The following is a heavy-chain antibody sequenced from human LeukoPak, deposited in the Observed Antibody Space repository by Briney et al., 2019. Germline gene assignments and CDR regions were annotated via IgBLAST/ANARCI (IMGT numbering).Heavy chain of an antibody. D-gene: IGHD3-16*01. CDR3: AIHQGGSSWLDP. Sequence: PSETLSLTCTVSGGSISSGYYYWSWIRQPAGKGLEWIGRMYTSGSTEYNPSLNSRVTISVDTSKNQFSLKLSSVTATDTAVYYCAIHQGGSSWLDPWGQGTLVTVSS. V-gene: IGHV4-61*02. CDR1: GGSISSGYYY. J-gene: IGHJ5*02. CDR2: MYTSGST.